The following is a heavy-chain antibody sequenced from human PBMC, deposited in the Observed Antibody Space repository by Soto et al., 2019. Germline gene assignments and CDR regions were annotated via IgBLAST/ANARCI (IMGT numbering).Heavy chain of an antibody. J-gene: IGHJ4*02. CDR2: IYYSGST. Sequence: SETLSLTCAVYGGSFSGDYYWSWIRQPPGNGLEWIGYIYYSGSTYYNPSLKSRVTISVDTSKNQFSLKLSSVTAADTAVYYCARGSRVDWNYGNYWGQGTLVTVSS. V-gene: IGHV4-30-4*01. CDR3: ARGSRVDWNYGNY. D-gene: IGHD1-7*01. CDR1: GGSFSGDYY.